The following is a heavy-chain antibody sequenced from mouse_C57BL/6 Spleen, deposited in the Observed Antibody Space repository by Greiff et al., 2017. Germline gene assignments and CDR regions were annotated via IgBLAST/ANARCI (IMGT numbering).Heavy chain of an antibody. CDR2: IHPNSGST. Sequence: QVQLQQPGAELVKPGASVKLSCKASGYTFTSYWMHWVKQRPGQGLEWIGMIHPNSGSTNYNEKFKSKATLPVDKSSSTAYMQRSSLTSEDSAVYYCARGGGLIGYAMDYGGQGTSVTVSS. V-gene: IGHV1-64*01. CDR3: ARGGGLIGYAMDY. CDR1: GYTFTSYW. J-gene: IGHJ4*01. D-gene: IGHD2-14*01.